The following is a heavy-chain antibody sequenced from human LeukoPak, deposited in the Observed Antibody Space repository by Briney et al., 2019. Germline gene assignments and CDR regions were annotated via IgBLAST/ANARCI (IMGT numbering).Heavy chain of an antibody. CDR2: INHSGST. V-gene: IGHV4-34*01. Sequence: SETLSLTCAVYGGTFSGYYWRWIRQPPGKGLEWIGEINHSGSTNYNPSLKSRVTISVDTSKNQFSLKLSSVTAADTAVYYCARGDYGGNRSFDYWGQGTLVTVSS. CDR3: ARGDYGGNRSFDY. D-gene: IGHD4-17*01. J-gene: IGHJ4*02. CDR1: GGTFSGYY.